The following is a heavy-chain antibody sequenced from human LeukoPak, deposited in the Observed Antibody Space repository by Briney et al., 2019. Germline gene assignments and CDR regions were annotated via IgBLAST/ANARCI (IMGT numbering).Heavy chain of an antibody. D-gene: IGHD3-3*01. Sequence: GESLKISCKGSGYRFTSYWIGWERQMPGKGLEWMGIIFPGDSDTRYSPSFQGQVTISADKSINTAYLQWSSLKASDTAMYYCARRLRFSEGGYFDYWGQGTLVTVSS. V-gene: IGHV5-51*01. CDR3: ARRLRFSEGGYFDY. CDR1: GYRFTSYW. J-gene: IGHJ4*02. CDR2: IFPGDSDT.